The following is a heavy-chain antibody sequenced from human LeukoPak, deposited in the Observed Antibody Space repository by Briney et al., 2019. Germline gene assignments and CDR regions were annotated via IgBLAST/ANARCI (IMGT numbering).Heavy chain of an antibody. Sequence: KSSETLSLTCTASGYFINSNYYWGWIRQPPGKGLEWIATISHSGSTYYNPSLKSRVTISVETSKNQFSLKLSSVTAADTAVYYCARINTIMATFDYWGQGTLVTVSS. CDR3: ARINTIMATFDY. CDR1: GYFINSNYY. CDR2: ISHSGST. J-gene: IGHJ4*02. D-gene: IGHD5-24*01. V-gene: IGHV4-38-2*02.